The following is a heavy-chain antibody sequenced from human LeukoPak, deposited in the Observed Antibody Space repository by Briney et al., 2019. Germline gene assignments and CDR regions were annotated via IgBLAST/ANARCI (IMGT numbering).Heavy chain of an antibody. Sequence: GGSLRLSCAASGFTFSSYGMHWVRQAPGKGLEWVAVISYDGSNIYYADSVKGRFTISRDNSKNTLYLQMNSLRAEDTAVYYCAKDRAVGPKYYYYGMDVWGQGTTVTVSS. V-gene: IGHV3-30*18. CDR1: GFTFSSYG. D-gene: IGHD6-19*01. J-gene: IGHJ6*02. CDR2: ISYDGSNI. CDR3: AKDRAVGPKYYYYGMDV.